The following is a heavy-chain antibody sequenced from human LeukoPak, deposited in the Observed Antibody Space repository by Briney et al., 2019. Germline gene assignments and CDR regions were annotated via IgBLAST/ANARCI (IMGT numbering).Heavy chain of an antibody. CDR3: ARGLVGATSVYFDY. CDR2: ISSGSGYI. D-gene: IGHD1-26*01. J-gene: IGHJ4*02. Sequence: GGSLRLSCAVSGSTFSTYSMNWVRQAPGKGLEWVSSISSGSGYIYQADSVKGRFTISRDNAKNSLYLQMNSLRAEDTAVYYCARGLVGATSVYFDYWGQGTLVTVSS. V-gene: IGHV3-21*01. CDR1: GSTFSTYS.